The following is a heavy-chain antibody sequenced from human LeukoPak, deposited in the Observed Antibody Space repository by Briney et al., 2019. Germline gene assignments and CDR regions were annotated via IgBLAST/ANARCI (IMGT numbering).Heavy chain of an antibody. J-gene: IGHJ6*03. D-gene: IGHD6-13*01. CDR2: INHSGST. CDR3: ARGRRIAAAGRRAAYYYYMDV. V-gene: IGHV4-39*07. CDR1: GGSISSSSYY. Sequence: SETLSLTCTVSGGSISSSSYYWGWIRQPPGKGLEWIGEINHSGSTNYNPSLKSRVTISVDTSKNQFSLKLSSVTAADTAVYYCARGRRIAAAGRRAAYYYYMDVWGKGTTVTVSS.